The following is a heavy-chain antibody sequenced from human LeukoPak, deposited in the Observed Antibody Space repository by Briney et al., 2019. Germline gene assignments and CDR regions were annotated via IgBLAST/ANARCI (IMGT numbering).Heavy chain of an antibody. D-gene: IGHD3-10*01. J-gene: IGHJ4*02. CDR1: GYTFTGYY. CDR3: ARNSRYGSGSYYPIY. V-gene: IGHV1-2*02. Sequence: GASVKVSCKASGYTFTGYYMHWVRQAPGQGLEWMGWINPNSGGTNYAQKFQGRVTMTRDTSISTAYMELSRLRSDDAAVYYCARNSRYGSGSYYPIYWGQGTLVTVSS. CDR2: INPNSGGT.